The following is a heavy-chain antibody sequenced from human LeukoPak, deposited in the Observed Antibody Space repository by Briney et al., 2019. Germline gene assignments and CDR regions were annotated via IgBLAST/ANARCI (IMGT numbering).Heavy chain of an antibody. Sequence: SETLSLTCAVYGGSFSGYYWSWIRQPPGKGLEWIGEINQSGSTNYNPSLKSRVTISVDTSKNQFSLKRSSVTAADTAVYYCARRPYDSSGYRRGFISFDSWGPGTLVTVSS. CDR1: GGSFSGYY. J-gene: IGHJ4*02. CDR2: INQSGST. V-gene: IGHV4-34*01. CDR3: ARRPYDSSGYRRGFISFDS. D-gene: IGHD3-22*01.